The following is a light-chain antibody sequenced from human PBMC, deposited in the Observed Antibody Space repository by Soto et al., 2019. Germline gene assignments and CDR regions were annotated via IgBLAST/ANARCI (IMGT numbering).Light chain of an antibody. Sequence: EIVLTQSPATLSLSPGERATLSCRASQSVSSYLAWYQQKPGQAPRLLIYDASNRATGIPARFSGSGPGTDITLTISSLEPEDFAVYYCQQRSLFGGGTKVEIK. V-gene: IGKV3D-11*02. CDR1: QSVSSY. CDR2: DAS. CDR3: QQRSL. J-gene: IGKJ4*01.